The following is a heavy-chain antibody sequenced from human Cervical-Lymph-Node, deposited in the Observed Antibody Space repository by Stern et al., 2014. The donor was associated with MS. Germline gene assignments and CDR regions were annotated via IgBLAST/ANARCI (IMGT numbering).Heavy chain of an antibody. CDR3: ARAQSSSSGWSMDV. CDR1: GGSISSGGFS. V-gene: IGHV4-30-2*01. CDR2: FHHSGHT. Sequence: QLQLQESGPGLVKPSQTLSLTCAVSGGSISSGGFSWSWIRQPPGKGLEWIGYFHHSGHTYYPLSLKSRVTISVDRSKNQFALKVTSVTAADTAVYYCARAQSSSSGWSMDVWGQGTTVTVSS. J-gene: IGHJ6*02. D-gene: IGHD6-6*01.